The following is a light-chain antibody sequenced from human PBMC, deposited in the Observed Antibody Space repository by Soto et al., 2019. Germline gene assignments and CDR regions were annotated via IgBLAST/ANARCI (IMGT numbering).Light chain of an antibody. CDR3: QQLNSYRVT. Sequence: DLQLTQSPSFLSASVGDRVTITCRASQGISSYLAWYQQKPGKAPKLLIYAASTLQSGVPSRFSGSGSGTEFPLTIRSLQPEDFATYYCQQLNSYRVTFGQGTKLEIK. CDR1: QGISSY. J-gene: IGKJ2*01. V-gene: IGKV1-9*01. CDR2: AAS.